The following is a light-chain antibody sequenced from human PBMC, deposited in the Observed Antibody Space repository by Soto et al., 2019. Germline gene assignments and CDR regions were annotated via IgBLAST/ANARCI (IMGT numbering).Light chain of an antibody. CDR1: QSVAGSY. Sequence: EIVLTQSPGTLSLSPGERATLSCRASQSVAGSYLAWYQQKPGQAPRLLIYDASNWATGIPDRFSGSGSGTDFTLIISRLEPEDFAVYHCHQYGATPPTFGRGTKV. V-gene: IGKV3-20*01. CDR2: DAS. CDR3: HQYGATPPT. J-gene: IGKJ1*01.